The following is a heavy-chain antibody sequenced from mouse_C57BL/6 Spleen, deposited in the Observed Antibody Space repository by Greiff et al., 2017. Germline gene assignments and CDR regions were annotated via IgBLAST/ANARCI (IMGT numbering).Heavy chain of an antibody. J-gene: IGHJ4*01. CDR3: AIGYYDGYYGIAMDY. V-gene: IGHV1-55*01. CDR2: IYPGSGST. D-gene: IGHD2-3*01. CDR1: GYTFTSYW. Sequence: QVQLQQPGAELVKPGASVKMSCKASGYTFTSYWITWVKQRPGQGLEWIGDIYPGSGSTNYNEKFKSKATLTVDTSSSTAYMQLSSLTSEDSAVYYCAIGYYDGYYGIAMDYWGQGTSVTVSS.